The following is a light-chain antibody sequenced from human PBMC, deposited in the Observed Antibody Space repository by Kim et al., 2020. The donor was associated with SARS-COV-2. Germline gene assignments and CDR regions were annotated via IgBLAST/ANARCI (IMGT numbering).Light chain of an antibody. CDR2: SDI. V-gene: IGLV3-25*02. CDR3: QLGDDGSKRVV. J-gene: IGLJ3*02. Sequence: SYELTQPPSMSVSPGQTARFTCFGDEFARKYGHWYQQKPGQAPVLVISSDIDRPSGIPERFSGSTSGTTATLTINGVEAGDEADYYCQLGDDGSKRVVFGGGTQLTVL. CDR1: EFARKY.